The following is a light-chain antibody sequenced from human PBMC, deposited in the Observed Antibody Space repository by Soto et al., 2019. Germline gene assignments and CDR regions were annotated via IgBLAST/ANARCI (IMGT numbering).Light chain of an antibody. V-gene: IGKV1-39*01. CDR1: QSISSY. CDR3: QQSYSTPRT. Sequence: DIKMTQSPSSLSASVGDRVTITCRASQSISSYLNWYQQKPGKAPKLLIYAASSLQSGVSSRFSGSGSGTDFTLTISSLQPEDFATYYCQQSYSTPRTFGQGTKVEIK. J-gene: IGKJ1*01. CDR2: AAS.